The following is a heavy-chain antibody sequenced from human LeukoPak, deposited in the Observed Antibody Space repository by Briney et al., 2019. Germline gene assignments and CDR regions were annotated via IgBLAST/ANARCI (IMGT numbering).Heavy chain of an antibody. Sequence: GSLRLSFAASGFTFNSYEMNWVRQAPGKGLEWVSYISSSGGTIYYADSVKGRFTISRDNAKNSLYLQMNSLRAEDTAVYYCARDTNWGLDYWDQGTLVTVSS. CDR1: GFTFNSYE. D-gene: IGHD7-27*01. CDR2: ISSSGGTI. CDR3: ARDTNWGLDY. J-gene: IGHJ4*02. V-gene: IGHV3-48*03.